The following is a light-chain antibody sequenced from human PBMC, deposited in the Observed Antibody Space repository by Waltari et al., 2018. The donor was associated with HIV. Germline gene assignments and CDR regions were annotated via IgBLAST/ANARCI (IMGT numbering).Light chain of an antibody. J-gene: IGKJ1*01. V-gene: IGKV1-5*03. CDR2: KAS. Sequence: DIQMTQSPSTLSASVGERVTITCRASQSISNWLAWYQQKPGKAPKSLLIYKASTLESGVPSRFSGSGSETEFTLTISSLQPDDFATYYCQQFNSYSGAFGQGTKVEIK. CDR3: QQFNSYSGA. CDR1: QSISNW.